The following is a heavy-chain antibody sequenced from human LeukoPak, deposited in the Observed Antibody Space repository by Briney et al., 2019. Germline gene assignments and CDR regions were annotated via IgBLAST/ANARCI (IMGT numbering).Heavy chain of an antibody. CDR1: GFTFDDYA. J-gene: IGHJ2*01. D-gene: IGHD6-19*01. Sequence: GRSLRLSCAASGFTFDDYAMHWVRQAPGKGLEWVSGISWNSGSIGYADSVKGRFTISRDNAKNSLYLQMNSLRAEDTALYYCAKSRYSSGWYWYFDLWGRGTLVTVSS. CDR2: ISWNSGSI. V-gene: IGHV3-9*01. CDR3: AKSRYSSGWYWYFDL.